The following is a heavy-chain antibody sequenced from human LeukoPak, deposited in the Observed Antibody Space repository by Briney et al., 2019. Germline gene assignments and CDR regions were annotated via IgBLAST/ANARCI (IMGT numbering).Heavy chain of an antibody. CDR1: GFTFSSYS. D-gene: IGHD3-10*01. V-gene: IGHV3-21*01. J-gene: IGHJ4*02. Sequence: GGSLRLSCAASGFTFSSYSMNWVRQAPGKGLEWVSSISSSSSYIYYADSVKGRFTISRDNAKNSLYLQMNSLRAEDTAVYYCARRTYYYGSGRTDRGLVYWGQGTLVTVSS. CDR2: ISSSSSYI. CDR3: ARRTYYYGSGRTDRGLVY.